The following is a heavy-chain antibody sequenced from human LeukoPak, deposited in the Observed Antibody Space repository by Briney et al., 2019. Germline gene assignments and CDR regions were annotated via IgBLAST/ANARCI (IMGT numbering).Heavy chain of an antibody. D-gene: IGHD3-10*01. Sequence: PLASVKVSCKASGYTFTGYYMHWVRQAPGQGLEWMGWINPNSGGTNYAQKFQGRVTMTRDTSISTAYMELSRLRSDDTAVYYCARDLVLWFRESRNWFDPWGQGTLVTVSS. CDR1: GYTFTGYY. V-gene: IGHV1-2*02. CDR2: INPNSGGT. J-gene: IGHJ5*02. CDR3: ARDLVLWFRESRNWFDP.